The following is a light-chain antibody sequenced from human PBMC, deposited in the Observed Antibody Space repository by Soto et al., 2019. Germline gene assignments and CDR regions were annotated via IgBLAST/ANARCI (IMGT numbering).Light chain of an antibody. Sequence: QSALTQPASVSGSPGQSITISCTGTSSDVGGYNYVSWYQQHPGKAPKLMIYDVSNRPSGVSNSFSGSKSGNTASLTISGVQAEDEADYYCSSYTSSSTVFGGGTKLTVL. J-gene: IGLJ2*01. CDR1: SSDVGGYNY. CDR3: SSYTSSSTV. CDR2: DVS. V-gene: IGLV2-14*01.